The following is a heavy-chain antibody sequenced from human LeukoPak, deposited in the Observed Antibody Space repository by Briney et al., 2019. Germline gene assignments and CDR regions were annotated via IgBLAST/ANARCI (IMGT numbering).Heavy chain of an antibody. V-gene: IGHV1-69*05. CDR2: IIPIFGTA. J-gene: IGHJ6*03. Sequence: SVKVSCKASGGTFSSYAISWVRQAPGQGLEWMGGIIPIFGTANYAQKFQGRVTITTDESTSTAYMELSSLRSEDTAVYYCAGGRGGYYYYMDVWGKGTTVTVSS. CDR1: GGTFSSYA. D-gene: IGHD2-15*01. CDR3: AGGRGGYYYYMDV.